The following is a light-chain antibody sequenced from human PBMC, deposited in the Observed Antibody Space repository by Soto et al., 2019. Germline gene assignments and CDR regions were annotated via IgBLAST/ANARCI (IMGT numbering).Light chain of an antibody. CDR1: QSVSSSY. J-gene: IGKJ2*01. Sequence: EIVLTQSPGTLSLSPGERATLSCRASQSVSSSYFAWYQQKPGQAPRLLIYGASSRATGIPDRFSGSGSGTDFPLTISRLEPEDFAVYYCQQYGSSPPYTFGQGTKLAIK. V-gene: IGKV3-20*01. CDR2: GAS. CDR3: QQYGSSPPYT.